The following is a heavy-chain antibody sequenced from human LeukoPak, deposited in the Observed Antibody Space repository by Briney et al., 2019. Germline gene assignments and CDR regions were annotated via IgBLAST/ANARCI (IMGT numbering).Heavy chain of an antibody. CDR2: ISGSGGST. CDR3: ASQTDFWSGYYYYYGMDV. CDR1: GFTFSSYA. Sequence: TGGSLRLSCAASGFTFSSYAMSWVRQAPGKGLEWVSAISGSGGSTYYADSVKGRFTISRDNSKNTLYLQMNSLRAEDTAVYYCASQTDFWSGYYYYYGMDVWGQGTTVPVSS. V-gene: IGHV3-23*01. J-gene: IGHJ6*02. D-gene: IGHD3-3*01.